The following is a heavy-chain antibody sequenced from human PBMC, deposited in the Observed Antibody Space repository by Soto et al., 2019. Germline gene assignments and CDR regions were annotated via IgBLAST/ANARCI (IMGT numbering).Heavy chain of an antibody. CDR3: ASPTVTTEGGYYYYGMDV. CDR1: GGTFSSYA. CDR2: IIPIFGTA. Sequence: SVKVSCKASGGTFSSYAISWVRQAPGQGLEWMGGIIPIFGTANYAQKFQGRVTITADESTSTAYMELSSLRSEDTAVYYCASPTVTTEGGYYYYGMDVWGQGTTVTVSS. J-gene: IGHJ6*02. D-gene: IGHD4-17*01. V-gene: IGHV1-69*13.